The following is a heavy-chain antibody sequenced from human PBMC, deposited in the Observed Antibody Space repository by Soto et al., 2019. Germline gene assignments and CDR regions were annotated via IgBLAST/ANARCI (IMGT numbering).Heavy chain of an antibody. Sequence: PSETLSLTCTVSGGSVSSGSYYWSWIRQPPGKGLEWIGYIYYSGSTNYNPSLKSRVTISVDTSKNQFSLKLSSVTAADTAVYYCARSPPLGEQLDFDYWGQGTLVTVSS. V-gene: IGHV4-61*01. D-gene: IGHD6-6*01. CDR1: GGSVSSGSYY. J-gene: IGHJ4*02. CDR2: IYYSGST. CDR3: ARSPPLGEQLDFDY.